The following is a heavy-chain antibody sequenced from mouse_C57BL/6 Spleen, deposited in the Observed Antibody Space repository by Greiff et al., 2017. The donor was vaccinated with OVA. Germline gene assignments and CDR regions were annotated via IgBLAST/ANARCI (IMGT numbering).Heavy chain of an antibody. J-gene: IGHJ1*03. CDR2: INPNYGTT. D-gene: IGHD1-1*01. Sequence: VQLKQSGPELVKPGASVKISCKASGYSFTDYNMNWVKQSNGKSLEWIGVINPNYGTTSYNQKFKGKATLTVDQSSSTAYMQLNSLTSEDSAVYYCARSWTTTTTVVRWYFDVWGTGTTVTVSS. CDR3: ARSWTTTTTVVRWYFDV. V-gene: IGHV1-39*01. CDR1: GYSFTDYN.